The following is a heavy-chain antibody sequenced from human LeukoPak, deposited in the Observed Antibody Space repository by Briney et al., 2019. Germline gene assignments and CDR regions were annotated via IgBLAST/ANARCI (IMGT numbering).Heavy chain of an antibody. Sequence: ASVKVSCKASGYTFTSYGISWVRQAPGQGLEWMGWISAYNGNTNYAQKLQGRVTLTTDTSTSTAYMELRSLRSDDTAVYYCASDFVNHSPNLTGYYTGYYYYGMDVWGQGTTVTVSS. V-gene: IGHV1-18*01. CDR2: ISAYNGNT. J-gene: IGHJ6*02. D-gene: IGHD3-9*01. CDR3: ASDFVNHSPNLTGYYTGYYYYGMDV. CDR1: GYTFTSYG.